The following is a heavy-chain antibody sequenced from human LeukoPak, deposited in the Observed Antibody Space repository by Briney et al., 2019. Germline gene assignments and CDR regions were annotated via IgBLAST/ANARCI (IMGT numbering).Heavy chain of an antibody. CDR3: ARLYYDFWSGYYKALNWFDP. CDR2: IYYSGST. D-gene: IGHD3-3*01. CDR1: GGSISSGGYY. Sequence: SQTLSLTCTVSGGSISSGGYYWSWIRQHPGKGLEWIGYIYYSGSTYYNPSLKSRVTISVDTSKNQFSLKLSSVTAADTAVYYCARLYYDFWSGYYKALNWFDPWGQGTLVTVSS. J-gene: IGHJ5*02. V-gene: IGHV4-31*03.